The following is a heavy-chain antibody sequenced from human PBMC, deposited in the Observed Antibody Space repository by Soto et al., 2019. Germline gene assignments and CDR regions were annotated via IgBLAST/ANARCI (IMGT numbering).Heavy chain of an antibody. J-gene: IGHJ6*02. CDR3: AKLGYCSSTSCYFYYYYGMDV. CDR2: ISGSGGST. Sequence: GGSLRLSCAASGFTFSSYAMSWVRQAPGKGLEWVSAISGSGGSTYYADSVKGRFTISRDNSENTLYLQMNSLRAEDTAVYYCAKLGYCSSTSCYFYYYYGMDVWGQGTTVTVSS. CDR1: GFTFSSYA. V-gene: IGHV3-23*01. D-gene: IGHD2-2*01.